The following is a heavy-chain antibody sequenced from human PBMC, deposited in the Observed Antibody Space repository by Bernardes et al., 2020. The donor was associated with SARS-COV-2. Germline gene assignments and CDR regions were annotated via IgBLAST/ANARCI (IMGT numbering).Heavy chain of an antibody. D-gene: IGHD5-12*01. J-gene: IGHJ4*02. V-gene: IGHV3-30*18. CDR2: ISDDGSNK. CDR3: AKALEGGYDSPFDY. Sequence: GGTLRLCCASSGFTFSRCGVHWVRQGPGKGLEWVAVISDDGSNKYYADPVKGRFTISRDNSKNTLYLQMNSLRAEDTAVYYCAKALEGGYDSPFDYGGQGTLCTVSS. CDR1: GFTFSRCG.